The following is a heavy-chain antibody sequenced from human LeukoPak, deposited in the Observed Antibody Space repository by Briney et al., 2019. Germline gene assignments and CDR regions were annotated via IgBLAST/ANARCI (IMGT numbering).Heavy chain of an antibody. CDR3: ARRYCSGNNCYANFDY. J-gene: IGHJ4*02. CDR2: IYPGDSDA. V-gene: IGHV5-51*01. CDR1: GFSFTTYW. D-gene: IGHD2-2*01. Sequence: HGESLKISCKASGFSFTTYWIGWVRQMPGKGLEWMGIIYPGDSDARYGPAFQGQVTISADKSISTAYLQWSSLKASDTAMYYCARRYCSGNNCYANFDYWGQGTLVTVSA.